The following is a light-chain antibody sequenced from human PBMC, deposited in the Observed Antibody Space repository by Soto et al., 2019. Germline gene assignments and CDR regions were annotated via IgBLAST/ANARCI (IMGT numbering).Light chain of an antibody. CDR2: STS. V-gene: IGKV3-15*01. CDR3: QQYNTWPLA. J-gene: IGKJ4*01. CDR1: QSLSNH. Sequence: EIVMTQSPATLSVSPGERATLSCRASQSLSNHLAWYQQKPGQAPRLLIYSTSTRATGIPARFSGSGSGTEFTLTISSLQSEDFAVYYCQQYNTWPLAFGGGTKVETK.